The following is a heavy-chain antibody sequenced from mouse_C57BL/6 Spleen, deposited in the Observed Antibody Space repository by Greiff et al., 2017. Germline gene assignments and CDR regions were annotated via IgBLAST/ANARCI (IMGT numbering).Heavy chain of an antibody. Sequence: LVESGEGLVKPGGSLKLSCAASGFTFSSYAMSWVRQTPEKRLEWVAYISSGGDYIYYADTVKGRFPISRDNARNTLYLQMSSLKSEDTAMYYCTRDNFYFDYWGQGTTLTVSS. V-gene: IGHV5-9-1*02. J-gene: IGHJ2*01. D-gene: IGHD1-3*01. CDR3: TRDNFYFDY. CDR1: GFTFSSYA. CDR2: ISSGGDYI.